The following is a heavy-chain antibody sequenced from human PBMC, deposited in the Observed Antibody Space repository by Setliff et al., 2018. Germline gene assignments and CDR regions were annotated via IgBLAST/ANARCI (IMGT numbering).Heavy chain of an antibody. Sequence: GASVKVSCKTSGYPFGGYYIYWMRQAPGQGLEWMGWIDPKSGRTKYAVKFQGRVTMTRDTSIRTIYMEVSSLTSDDTAMYYCAKQGDLAFDYWGQGTLVTVSS. V-gene: IGHV1-2*02. J-gene: IGHJ4*02. CDR3: AKQGDLAFDY. CDR2: IDPKSGRT. CDR1: GYPFGGYY. D-gene: IGHD3-16*01.